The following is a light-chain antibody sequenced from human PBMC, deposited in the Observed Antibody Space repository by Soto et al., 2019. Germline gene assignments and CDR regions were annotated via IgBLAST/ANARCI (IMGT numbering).Light chain of an antibody. J-gene: IGKJ5*01. Sequence: EIVMTQSPATLSVSPGERATLSCRASQSVSSNLAWYQQKPGQAPRLLIYGASIRATGIPARFSGSGSATDFTLTISRLQSEDFVVYYCQQYKNWPLITFGQGTRLE. CDR3: QQYKNWPLIT. V-gene: IGKV3-15*01. CDR1: QSVSSN. CDR2: GAS.